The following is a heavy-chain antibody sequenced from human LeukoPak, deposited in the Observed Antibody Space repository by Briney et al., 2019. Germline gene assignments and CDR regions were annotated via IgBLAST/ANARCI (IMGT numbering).Heavy chain of an antibody. Sequence: GASVKVSCKASGYTFTGYYMHWVRQAPGQGLEWMGWINPNSGGTNYAQKFQGRVTMTRDTSISTAYMELSRLRSDDTAVYYCAIGDYYDSSGYGYWGQGTLVTVSS. CDR1: GYTFTGYY. D-gene: IGHD3-22*01. J-gene: IGHJ4*02. CDR2: INPNSGGT. V-gene: IGHV1-2*02. CDR3: AIGDYYDSSGYGY.